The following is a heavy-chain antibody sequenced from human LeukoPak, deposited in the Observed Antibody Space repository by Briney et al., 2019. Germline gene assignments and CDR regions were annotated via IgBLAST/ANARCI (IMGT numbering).Heavy chain of an antibody. CDR2: INSDGFST. D-gene: IGHD3-22*01. CDR3: ARAYYDSSGYYYDF. CDR1: GFTFSSFW. V-gene: IGHV3-74*01. Sequence: GGSLRLSCAASGFTFSSFWIHWVRQVPGKGLVWVSRINSDGFSTSYADSVKGRFTISRDNAKNSLYLQMNNLRAEDTAIYYCARAYYDSSGYYYDFWGQGTLVTVSS. J-gene: IGHJ4*02.